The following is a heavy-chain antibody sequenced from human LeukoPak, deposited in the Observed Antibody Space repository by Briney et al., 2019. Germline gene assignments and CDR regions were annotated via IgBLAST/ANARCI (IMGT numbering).Heavy chain of an antibody. CDR3: ASSGGLEP. V-gene: IGHV1-2*02. D-gene: IGHD3-16*01. Sequence: ASVKVSCKASGYTFTDYNMHWLRQAPGQRPEWMGCIYPKSGGTDYAQKFQDRVTMTMGRSSGTAYMELSSLRSGDTAVYYCASSGGLEPWGQGTLVTVSS. J-gene: IGHJ5*02. CDR1: GYTFTDYN. CDR2: IYPKSGGT.